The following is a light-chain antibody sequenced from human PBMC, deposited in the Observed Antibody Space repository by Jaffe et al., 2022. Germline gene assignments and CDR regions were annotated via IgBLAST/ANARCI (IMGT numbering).Light chain of an antibody. CDR1: NSDVGGYDL. Sequence: QSALTQPASVSGPPGQSIAISCTGTNSDVGGYDLVSWYQQHSGKDPKLIIYEVTKRPSGISSRFSASKSDNTASLTISGLQAEDEAYYYCCSYAGDFTIIFGGGTKVTVL. CDR3: CSYAGDFTII. CDR2: EVT. V-gene: IGLV2-23*02. J-gene: IGLJ2*01.